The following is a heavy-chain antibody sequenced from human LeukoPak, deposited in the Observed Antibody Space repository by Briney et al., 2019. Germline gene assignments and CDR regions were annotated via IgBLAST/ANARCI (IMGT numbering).Heavy chain of an antibody. CDR1: GYSISSGYY. CDR2: IYHSGST. D-gene: IGHD6-19*01. CDR3: ARDANAVAGTDY. Sequence: PSETLSLTCTVSGYSISSGYYWGWIRQPPGKGLEWIGSIYHSGSTYYNPSLKSRVTISVDTSKNQFSLKLSSVTAADTAVYYCARDANAVAGTDYWGQGTLVTVSS. V-gene: IGHV4-38-2*02. J-gene: IGHJ4*02.